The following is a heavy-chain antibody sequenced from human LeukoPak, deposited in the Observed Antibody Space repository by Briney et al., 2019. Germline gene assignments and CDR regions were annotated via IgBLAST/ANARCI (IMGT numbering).Heavy chain of an antibody. Sequence: GGSLRLSCAASGFTFSSYSMNWVRQAPGKGLEWVSYISSSRSYIYYADSVKGRFTISRDNAKNSLHLQMNSLRAEDTAVYYCARDPYYYESSGYFFGAFDIWGQGTMVTVSS. CDR1: GFTFSSYS. CDR2: ISSSRSYI. D-gene: IGHD3-22*01. CDR3: ARDPYYYESSGYFFGAFDI. V-gene: IGHV3-21*01. J-gene: IGHJ3*02.